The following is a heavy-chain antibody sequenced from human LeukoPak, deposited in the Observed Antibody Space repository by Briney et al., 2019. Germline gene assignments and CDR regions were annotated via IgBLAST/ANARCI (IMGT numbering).Heavy chain of an antibody. CDR1: GFTFSSYT. Sequence: GGSLRLSCAASGFTFSSYTMNWVRQAPGKGLEWVSSISSSSRYIHYADSVKGRFTISRDNAKNSLYLQMNSLRAEDTAVYYCARDRTIAAAGLFNWFDPWGQGTLVTVSS. J-gene: IGHJ5*02. CDR2: ISSSSRYI. CDR3: ARDRTIAAAGLFNWFDP. V-gene: IGHV3-21*04. D-gene: IGHD6-13*01.